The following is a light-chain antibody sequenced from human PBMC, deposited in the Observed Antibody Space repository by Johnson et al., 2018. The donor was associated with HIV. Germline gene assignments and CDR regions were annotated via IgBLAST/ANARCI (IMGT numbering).Light chain of an antibody. CDR1: SSNIGNNY. Sequence: QSVLTQPPSVSAAPGQKVTISCSGSSSNIGNNYVSWYQQLPGTAPKILIYDNNKRPSGIPDRFSGSKSGTSATLGITGLQTGDEADYYCGTWDSSLSACLFGTWTKVTVL. CDR2: DNN. J-gene: IGLJ1*01. CDR3: GTWDSSLSACL. V-gene: IGLV1-51*01.